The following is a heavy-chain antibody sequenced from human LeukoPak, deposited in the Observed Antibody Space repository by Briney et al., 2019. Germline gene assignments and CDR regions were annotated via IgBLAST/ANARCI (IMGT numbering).Heavy chain of an antibody. CDR2: MNPNSGNT. V-gene: IGHV1-8*01. D-gene: IGHD3-9*01. CDR1: GYTFTSYD. J-gene: IGHJ3*02. Sequence: ASVKVSCKASGYTFTSYDINWVRQATGQGLEWMGWMNPNSGNTGYARKFQGRVTMTRNTSISTAYMELSSLRSEDTAVYYCARTYYDILTGPDAFDIWGQGTMVTVSS. CDR3: ARTYYDILTGPDAFDI.